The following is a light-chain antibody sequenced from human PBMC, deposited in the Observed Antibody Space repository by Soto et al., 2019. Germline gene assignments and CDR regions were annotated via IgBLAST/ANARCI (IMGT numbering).Light chain of an antibody. J-gene: IGLJ3*02. CDR3: GAWGASLNGWV. CDR1: SSNIGSNY. CDR2: SNN. Sequence: QSVLTQPPSASGTPGQRVTISCSGSSSNIGSNYVYWYQQLPGTAPKLLIYSNNQRPSGVPDRFSGSKSGTSASLAISGLRSEDEADYYCGAWGASLNGWVFGGGTKLTVL. V-gene: IGLV1-47*02.